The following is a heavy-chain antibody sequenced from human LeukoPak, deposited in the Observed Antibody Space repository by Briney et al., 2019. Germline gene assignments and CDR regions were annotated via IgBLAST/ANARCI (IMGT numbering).Heavy chain of an antibody. CDR3: AKDGYKVFDY. Sequence: PGGSLRLSCSVSGFSFSIYAMTWVRQAPGKGLEWVSGISSGGTTNYADSVKGRFTISRDSSKNTLYLQMNSLRVEDTAVYYCAKDGYKVFDYWGQGTLVTVSS. D-gene: IGHD5-24*01. J-gene: IGHJ4*02. CDR1: GFSFSIYA. CDR2: ISSGGTT. V-gene: IGHV3-23*01.